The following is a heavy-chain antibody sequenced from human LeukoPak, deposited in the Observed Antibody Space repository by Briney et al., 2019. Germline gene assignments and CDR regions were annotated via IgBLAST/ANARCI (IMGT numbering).Heavy chain of an antibody. Sequence: SETLSLTCTVSGGSISSYYWSWIRQPPGKGLEWIGYIYYSGSTNYNPSLKSRVTISVDTSKNQFSLKLSSVTAADTAVYYCARMRRYGSGSYSSYYFDYWGQGTLVTVSS. D-gene: IGHD3-10*01. CDR2: IYYSGST. CDR1: GGSISSYY. J-gene: IGHJ4*02. V-gene: IGHV4-59*08. CDR3: ARMRRYGSGSYSSYYFDY.